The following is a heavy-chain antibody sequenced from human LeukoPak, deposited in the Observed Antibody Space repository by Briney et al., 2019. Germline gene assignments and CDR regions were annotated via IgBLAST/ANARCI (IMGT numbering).Heavy chain of an antibody. D-gene: IGHD3-10*01. CDR2: IYHSGST. Sequence: PSGTLSLTCAVSGASISSGYWWSGVRQPPGKGLEWIGEIYHSGSTNHNPSLKSRVTISVDKSKSQFSLNLSSVTAADTAVYYCARDDTGVIRGIRFHYWGQGTLVTVSS. CDR3: ARDDTGVIRGIRFHY. J-gene: IGHJ4*02. CDR1: GASISSGYW. V-gene: IGHV4-4*02.